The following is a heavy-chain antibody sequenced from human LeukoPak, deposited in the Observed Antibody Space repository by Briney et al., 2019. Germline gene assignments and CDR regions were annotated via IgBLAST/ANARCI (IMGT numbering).Heavy chain of an antibody. V-gene: IGHV1-2*02. Sequence: ASVKVSCKASGYTFTGYYMHWVRQAPGQGLEWMGWINPNSGGTNYAQKFQGRVTMTRDTSISTAYMELSRLRSDDTAVYYCARQEGNFDWPTDYWGQGTLVTVSS. J-gene: IGHJ4*02. CDR2: INPNSGGT. D-gene: IGHD3-9*01. CDR3: ARQEGNFDWPTDY. CDR1: GYTFTGYY.